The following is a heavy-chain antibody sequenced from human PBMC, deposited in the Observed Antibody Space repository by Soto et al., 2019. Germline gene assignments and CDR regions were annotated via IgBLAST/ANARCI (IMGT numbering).Heavy chain of an antibody. J-gene: IGHJ4*02. Sequence: SETLSLTCTVSGGSISSYYWSWIRQPPGKGLEWIGYIYYSGSTNYNPSLKSRVTISVDTSKNQFSLKLSSVTAADTAVYYCARQRFLEWLPFDYWGQGTLVTVSS. D-gene: IGHD3-3*01. V-gene: IGHV4-59*01. CDR1: GGSISSYY. CDR3: ARQRFLEWLPFDY. CDR2: IYYSGST.